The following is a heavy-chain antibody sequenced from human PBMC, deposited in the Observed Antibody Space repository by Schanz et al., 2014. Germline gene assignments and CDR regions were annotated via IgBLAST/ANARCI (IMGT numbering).Heavy chain of an antibody. CDR1: GFTFSTYA. CDR3: AREQVMAGAGLVDY. J-gene: IGHJ4*01. CDR2: ISGSGGST. V-gene: IGHV3-23*01. D-gene: IGHD2-8*01. Sequence: EVQLLDSGGGLVQPGGSLRLSCAASGFTFSTYAMSWVRQAPGKGLEWVSAISGSGGSTYYADSVKGRFTISRDNSKNALYLQMNSLRAEDAAVYYCAREQVMAGAGLVDYWGHGTLVTVSS.